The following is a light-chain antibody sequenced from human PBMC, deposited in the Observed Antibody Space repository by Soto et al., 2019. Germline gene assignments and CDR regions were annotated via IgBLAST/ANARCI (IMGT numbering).Light chain of an antibody. Sequence: QSVLTQPASVSGSPGQSITISCTGTSSDVGGYNYVCWYQQHPGKAAKLMIYEVSNRPSGVSNRFSGSKSGNTASLTISGLQAEDEADYYCSSYTSSSTLYVFGTGTKVTVL. J-gene: IGLJ1*01. CDR1: SSDVGGYNY. CDR3: SSYTSSSTLYV. CDR2: EVS. V-gene: IGLV2-14*01.